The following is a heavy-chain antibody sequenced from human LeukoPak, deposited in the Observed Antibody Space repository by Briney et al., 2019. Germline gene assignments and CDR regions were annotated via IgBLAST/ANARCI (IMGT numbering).Heavy chain of an antibody. J-gene: IGHJ4*02. CDR3: ARSVLWFGDLGY. D-gene: IGHD3-10*01. CDR1: GGSISSYY. V-gene: IGHV4-59*03. Sequence: SETLSLTCTVSGGSISSYYWSWIRQSPEKGLEWIGYVYYTGTTYYSPSLKSRVAISLDRSKNQFSLNLNSVTAADTAVYYCARSVLWFGDLGYWGQGILVTVSS. CDR2: VYYTGTT.